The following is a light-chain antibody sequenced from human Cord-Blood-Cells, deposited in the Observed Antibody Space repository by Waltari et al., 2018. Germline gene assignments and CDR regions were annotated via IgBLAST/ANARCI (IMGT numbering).Light chain of an antibody. J-gene: IGKJ1*01. Sequence: DIQMTQSPSTLSASVGDSVTIPCRASQSISSWLAWYQQKPGKAPKLLIYKASSLESGVPSRFSGSGSVTEFTLTISSLQPDDFATYYCQQYNSYAWTFGQGTKVEIK. CDR3: QQYNSYAWT. CDR2: KAS. V-gene: IGKV1-5*03. CDR1: QSISSW.